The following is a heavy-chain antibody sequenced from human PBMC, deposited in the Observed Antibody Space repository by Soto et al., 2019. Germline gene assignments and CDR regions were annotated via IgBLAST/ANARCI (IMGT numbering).Heavy chain of an antibody. Sequence: PSETLSLTCAVYGGSFSGYYWSWIRQPPGKGLEWIGEINHSGSTNYNPSLKSRVTISVDTSKNQFSLKLSSVTAADTAVYYCANSYSSSWSAYYYYGMDVWGQGTTVTVSS. CDR1: GGSFSGYY. CDR2: INHSGST. D-gene: IGHD6-13*01. CDR3: ANSYSSSWSAYYYYGMDV. V-gene: IGHV4-34*01. J-gene: IGHJ6*02.